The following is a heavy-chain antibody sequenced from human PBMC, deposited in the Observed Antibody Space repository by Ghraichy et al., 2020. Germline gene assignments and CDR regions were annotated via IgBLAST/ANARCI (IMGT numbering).Heavy chain of an antibody. Sequence: SQTLSLTCTVSGGSISSSSYYWGWIRQPPGKGLEWIGSIYYSGSTYYNPSLKSRVTISVDTSKNQFSLKLSSVTAADTAVYYCARELRFLEWLDKGFWALWGQGTLVTVSS. CDR3: ARELRFLEWLDKGFWAL. CDR1: GGSISSSSYY. J-gene: IGHJ4*02. V-gene: IGHV4-39*02. D-gene: IGHD3-3*01. CDR2: IYYSGST.